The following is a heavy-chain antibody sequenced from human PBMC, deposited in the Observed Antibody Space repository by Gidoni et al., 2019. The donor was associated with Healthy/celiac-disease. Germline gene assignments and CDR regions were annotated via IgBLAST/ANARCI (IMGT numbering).Heavy chain of an antibody. D-gene: IGHD3-3*01. CDR3: AKVGSYDFWSDDAAGLGCDR. CDR2: ISGIGDRT. V-gene: IGHV3-23*01. J-gene: IGHJ5*02. Sequence: EVQLLESGGGLVQPGGSLRLSCSASGFNFSKYALTWVRPAPGKGLEWVSDISGIGDRTYYADSVKGRFTSSRDNSKNTLYLQLKSLRAEDTDTYYCAKVGSYDFWSDDAAGLGCDRWGQGTLVTVSS. CDR1: GFNFSKYA.